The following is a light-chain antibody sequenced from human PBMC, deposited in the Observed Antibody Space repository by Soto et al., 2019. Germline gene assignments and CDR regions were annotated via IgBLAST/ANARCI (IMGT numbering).Light chain of an antibody. V-gene: IGKV3-15*01. J-gene: IGKJ2*01. Sequence: IVMPQSPATVAVSAGEGATLRGRSSQSVSSNLAWYQQKPGQAPRLLISGASTRATGIPARFSGSGSGTEFTLTISSLQSEDFAVYYWQQYNNLPPYTLGQRTKV. CDR3: QQYNNLPPYT. CDR2: GAS. CDR1: QSVSSN.